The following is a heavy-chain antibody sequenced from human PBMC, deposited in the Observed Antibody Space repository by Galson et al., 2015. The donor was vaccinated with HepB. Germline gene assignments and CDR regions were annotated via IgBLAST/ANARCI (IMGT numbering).Heavy chain of an antibody. J-gene: IGHJ3*02. CDR1: GFTFDDYA. CDR2: ISWNSGSI. Sequence: SLRLSCAASGFTFDDYAMHWVRQAPGKGLEWVSGISWNSGSIGYADSVKGRFTISRDNAKNSLYLQMNSLRAEDTALYYCVVPAAPHHDAFDIWGQGTMVTVSS. D-gene: IGHD2-2*01. CDR3: VVPAAPHHDAFDI. V-gene: IGHV3-9*01.